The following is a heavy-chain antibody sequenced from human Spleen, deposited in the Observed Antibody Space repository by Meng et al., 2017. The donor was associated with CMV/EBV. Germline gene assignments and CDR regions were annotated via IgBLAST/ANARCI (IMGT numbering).Heavy chain of an antibody. CDR3: ARGRNYQVDFDY. J-gene: IGHJ4*02. CDR2: IYSGGST. D-gene: IGHD1-7*01. CDR1: GFTISNHY. Sequence: GESLKISCAASGFTISNHYMSWVRQAPGKGLGWVSLIYSGGSTYYADSVEGRFTISRDNSKNTLYLQMDSLRLEDTAIYYCARGRNYQVDFDYWGQGTLVTVSS. V-gene: IGHV3-53*01.